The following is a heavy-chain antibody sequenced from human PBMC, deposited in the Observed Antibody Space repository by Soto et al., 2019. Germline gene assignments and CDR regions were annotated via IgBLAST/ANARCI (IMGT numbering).Heavy chain of an antibody. J-gene: IGHJ2*01. D-gene: IGHD2-21*02. Sequence: EVQLVESGGGLVQPGGSLRLSCAASGFTFSSYSMNWVRQAPGKGLEWVSYISISSSTIYYADSVKGRFTISRDNAKNSLYLQMNSLRAEDTAVYYCARYGGDMTEAGYFDLWGRGTLVTVSS. CDR1: GFTFSSYS. CDR2: ISISSSTI. CDR3: ARYGGDMTEAGYFDL. V-gene: IGHV3-48*01.